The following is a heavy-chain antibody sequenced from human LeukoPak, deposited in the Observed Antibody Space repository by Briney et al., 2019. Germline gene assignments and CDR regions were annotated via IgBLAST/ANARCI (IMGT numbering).Heavy chain of an antibody. V-gene: IGHV3-30*04. J-gene: IGHJ4*02. Sequence: RSGGSLRLSCAASGFTFSSYAMHWVRQAPGQGLEWVAVISYDGSNIYYADSVKGRFTISRDNSKNTLYLQMNSLRAADTAVYYCARDRVRSVVVPAAPQDYWGQGTLVTVSS. D-gene: IGHD2-2*01. CDR2: ISYDGSNI. CDR1: GFTFSSYA. CDR3: ARDRVRSVVVPAAPQDY.